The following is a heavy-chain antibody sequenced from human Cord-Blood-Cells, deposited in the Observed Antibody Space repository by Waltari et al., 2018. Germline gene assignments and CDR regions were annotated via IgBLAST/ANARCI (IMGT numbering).Heavy chain of an antibody. J-gene: IGHJ4*02. D-gene: IGHD5-18*01. V-gene: IGHV1-2*04. CDR2: INPNSGGT. CDR3: ARARKSWIQLWFDY. Sequence: QVQLVQSGAEVKKPGASVKVSCKASGYTFTGYYMHWLRRAPGQGLEWMGWINPNSGGTNYAQKCQGWVTMTRDTSISTAYMELSRLRSDDTAVYYCARARKSWIQLWFDYWGQGTLVTVSS. CDR1: GYTFTGYY.